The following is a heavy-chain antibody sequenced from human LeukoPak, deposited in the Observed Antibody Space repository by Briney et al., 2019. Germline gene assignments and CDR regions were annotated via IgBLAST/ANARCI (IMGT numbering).Heavy chain of an antibody. D-gene: IGHD2-21*01. CDR1: GFTFSNAW. Sequence: GGSLRLSSAASGFTFSNAWMNWVRQAPGKGLEWVGRIKPKTDGETTEYAAPVKGRFSISRDDSKNMLYLQMNSLKTEDTAVYYCITPLPYSAQGGQGTLVTVSS. V-gene: IGHV3-15*07. J-gene: IGHJ4*02. CDR2: IKPKTDGETT. CDR3: ITPLPYSAQ.